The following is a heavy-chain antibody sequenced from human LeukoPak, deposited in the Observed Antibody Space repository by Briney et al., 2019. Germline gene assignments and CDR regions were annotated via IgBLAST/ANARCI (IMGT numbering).Heavy chain of an antibody. CDR1: GFTFSSYW. J-gene: IGHJ3*02. CDR3: AKASGSHVKGAFDI. V-gene: IGHV3-9*03. D-gene: IGHD1-26*01. Sequence: GGSLRLSCAASGFTFSSYWMSWVRQAPGKGLEWVSGISWNSGSIGYADSVKGRFTISRDNAKNSLYLQMNSLRAEDMALYYCAKASGSHVKGAFDIWGQGTMVTVSS. CDR2: ISWNSGSI.